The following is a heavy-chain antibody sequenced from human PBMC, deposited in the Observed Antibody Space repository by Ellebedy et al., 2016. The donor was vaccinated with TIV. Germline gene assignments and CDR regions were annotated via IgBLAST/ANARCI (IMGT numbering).Heavy chain of an antibody. CDR3: SRTDPWQPIDD. Sequence: MPSETLSLTCSVSGGSVSSTRYYWAWIRQPPGKGLEYIGSAYYSGSPYYNPSFKSRVTLSADTSKNQFSLNLRTVTAADTAVYYCSRTDPWQPIDDWGQGILVSVSS. D-gene: IGHD2-21*02. CDR1: GGSVSSTRYY. CDR2: AYYSGSP. J-gene: IGHJ4*02. V-gene: IGHV4-39*01.